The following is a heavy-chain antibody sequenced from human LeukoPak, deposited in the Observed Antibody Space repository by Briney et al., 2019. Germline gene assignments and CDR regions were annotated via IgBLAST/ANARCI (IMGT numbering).Heavy chain of an antibody. CDR2: IWHDGSNK. CDR3: ARERVTGTSYYYYYGMDV. Sequence: SGGSLRLSCAASGFTFSSYGMHWVRQAPGKGLEWVAVIWHDGSNKYYAASVKGRFTISRDNSKNTLYLQMNSLRAEDTAVCYCARERVTGTSYYYYYGMDVWGQGTTVTVSS. CDR1: GFTFSSYG. D-gene: IGHD6-19*01. V-gene: IGHV3-33*08. J-gene: IGHJ6*02.